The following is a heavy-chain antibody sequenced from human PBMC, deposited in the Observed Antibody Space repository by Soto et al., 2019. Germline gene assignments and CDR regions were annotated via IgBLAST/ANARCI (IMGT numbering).Heavy chain of an antibody. J-gene: IGHJ6*02. D-gene: IGHD3-16*01. V-gene: IGHV3-23*01. CDR3: GKDWGSSSRERDNGKGV. CDR2: ISGSGGNT. CDR1: GFTFSNYA. Sequence: PGGSLRLSCAASGFTFSNYAMSWVRQAPGKGLEWVSAISGSGGNTYYADSVKGRFTISRDNSQNTVFLQMNSLRAEDTALYYCGKDWGSSSRERDNGKGVWGQGTTVTVSS.